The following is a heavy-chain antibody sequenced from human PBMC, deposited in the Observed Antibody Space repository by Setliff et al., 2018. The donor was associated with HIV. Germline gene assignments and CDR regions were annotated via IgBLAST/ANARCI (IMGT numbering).Heavy chain of an antibody. V-gene: IGHV3-20*04. CDR2: ISWDGIKT. J-gene: IGHJ4*02. D-gene: IGHD1-26*01. Sequence: GGSLRLSCVGSGFMFNDYGMSWVRQAPGKGLEWVAGISWDGIKTTYGDSVRGRFTISRDNVEKSVYLQMNRLRNEDTARYYCARGHYPGLDYWGQGSLVTVSS. CDR1: GFMFNDYG. CDR3: ARGHYPGLDY.